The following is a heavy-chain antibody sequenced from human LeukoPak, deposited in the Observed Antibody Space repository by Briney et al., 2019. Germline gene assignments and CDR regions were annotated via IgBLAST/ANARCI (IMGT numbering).Heavy chain of an antibody. CDR1: GYTFTSYG. D-gene: IGHD6-19*01. J-gene: IGHJ3*02. CDR2: IGAYNGNT. CDR3: ARVYSIAVAGSNAFDI. Sequence: ASVKVSCKASGYTFTSYGISWVRQAPGQGLEWMGWIGAYNGNTNYAQKLQGRVTMTTDTSTSTAYMELRSLRSDDTAVYYCARVYSIAVAGSNAFDIWGQGTMVTVSS. V-gene: IGHV1-18*01.